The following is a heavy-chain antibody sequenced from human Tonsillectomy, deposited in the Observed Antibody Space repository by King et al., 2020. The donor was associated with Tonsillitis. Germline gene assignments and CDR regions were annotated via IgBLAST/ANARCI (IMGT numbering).Heavy chain of an antibody. J-gene: IGHJ4*02. D-gene: IGHD1-26*01. CDR1: GFTFSDRY. Sequence: VQLVESGGGLVQPGGSLRLSCAASGFTFSDRYMDWVRQVPGKGLEWLVRARNKANSYTTEYAASVKGRFTISRDDSKNSLSLRMNSLKTEDTAVYYCISGVVGGSDDWGQGTLVTVSS. V-gene: IGHV3-72*01. CDR3: ISGVVGGSDD. CDR2: ARNKANSYTT.